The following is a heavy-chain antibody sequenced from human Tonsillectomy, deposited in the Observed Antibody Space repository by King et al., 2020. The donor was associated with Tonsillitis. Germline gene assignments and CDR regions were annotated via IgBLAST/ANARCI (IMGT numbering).Heavy chain of an antibody. CDR2: IGTAGDT. Sequence: VQLVESGGGLVQPGGSLRLSCAASGFTFSSYDMHWVRQATGKGLEWVSAIGTAGDTYFPGSVKGRFTISRETAKNSLYLQMNSLRAGDTAVYYCARDLYYYDSSGYYYYYGMDVWGPGTTVTVSS. V-gene: IGHV3-13*01. D-gene: IGHD3-22*01. CDR1: GFTFSSYD. J-gene: IGHJ6*02. CDR3: ARDLYYYDSSGYYYYYGMDV.